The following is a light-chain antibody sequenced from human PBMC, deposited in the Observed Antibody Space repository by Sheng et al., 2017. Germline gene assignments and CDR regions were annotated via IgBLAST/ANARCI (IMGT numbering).Light chain of an antibody. CDR2: DAS. CDR3: HQYETTPPT. Sequence: EIVLTQSPATLSLSPGERATLSCRASQSVSSYLAWYQQKPGQAPRLLIYDASNRATGIPARFSGSGSGTDFTLTISSLQPEDFAVYYCHQYETTPPTFGQGTKLEVK. V-gene: IGKV3-11*01. CDR1: QSVSSY. J-gene: IGKJ2*01.